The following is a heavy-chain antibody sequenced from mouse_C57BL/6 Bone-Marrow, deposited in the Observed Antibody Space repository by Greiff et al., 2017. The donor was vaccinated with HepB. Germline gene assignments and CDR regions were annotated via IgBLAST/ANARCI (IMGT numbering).Heavy chain of an antibody. J-gene: IGHJ4*01. CDR2: IDPSDSYT. CDR3: ARWDYDYDGAMDY. CDR1: GYTFTSYW. V-gene: IGHV1-50*01. Sequence: VQLKESGAELVKPGASVKLSCKASGYTFTSYWMQWVKQRPGQGLEWIGEIDPSDSYTNYNQKFKGKATLTVDTSSSTAYMQLSSLTSEDSAVYYCARWDYDYDGAMDYWGQGTSVTVSS. D-gene: IGHD2-4*01.